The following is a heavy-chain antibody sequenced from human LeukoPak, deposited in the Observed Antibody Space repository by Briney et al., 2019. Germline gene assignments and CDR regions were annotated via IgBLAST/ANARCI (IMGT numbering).Heavy chain of an antibody. V-gene: IGHV1-69*05. J-gene: IGHJ3*02. D-gene: IGHD1-26*01. CDR1: GGTFSSYA. Sequence: SVKVSCKASGGTFSSYAISWVRQAPGQGLEWMGGIIPIFGTANYAQKFQGRVTITTDESTSTAYMELSNLRSEDTAVYYCARDGVGATPWVGGAFDIWGQGTMVTVSS. CDR2: IIPIFGTA. CDR3: ARDGVGATPWVGGAFDI.